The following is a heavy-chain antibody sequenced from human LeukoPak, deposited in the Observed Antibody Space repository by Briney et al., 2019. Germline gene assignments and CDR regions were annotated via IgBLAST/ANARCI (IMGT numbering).Heavy chain of an antibody. D-gene: IGHD2-15*01. Sequence: KPSETLSLTCTVSGGSISSYYWSWIRQPPGKGLEWIGYIYYSGSTNYNPSLKSRVTISVDTSKNQFSLKLSSVTAADTAVYYCARVYCSGGSCEGGYFDYWGQGTLVTVSS. CDR2: IYYSGST. CDR1: GGSISSYY. CDR3: ARVYCSGGSCEGGYFDY. V-gene: IGHV4-59*12. J-gene: IGHJ4*02.